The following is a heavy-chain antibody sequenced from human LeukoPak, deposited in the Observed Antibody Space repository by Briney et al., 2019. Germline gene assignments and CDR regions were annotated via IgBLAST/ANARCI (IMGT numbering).Heavy chain of an antibody. CDR3: ARVVRGVIITSFDY. D-gene: IGHD3-10*01. Sequence: PGGSLRLSCAASGFTFSSYSMNWVRQAPGKGLEWVSSISSSSSYIYYADSVKGRFTISRDNAKNSLYLQMNSLRAEDTAVYYCARVVRGVIITSFDYWGQGTLVTASS. CDR2: ISSSSSYI. J-gene: IGHJ4*02. CDR1: GFTFSSYS. V-gene: IGHV3-21*01.